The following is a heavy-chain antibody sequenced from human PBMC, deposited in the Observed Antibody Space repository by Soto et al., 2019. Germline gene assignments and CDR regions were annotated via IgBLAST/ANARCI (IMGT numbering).Heavy chain of an antibody. CDR2: INWNGGRT. V-gene: IGHV3-20*04. J-gene: IGHJ3*02. D-gene: IGHD2-21*01. CDR3: ARGLEYSVSGGFDI. Sequence: PGRSLRLPGAASGVTYDDYGVSWVRQATGKGLEWVSGINWNGGRTGYADSVKGRLTISRENAKNSLYLQMNSLRVEDTALYYCARGLEYSVSGGFDIWGQGTMVTVSS. CDR1: GVTYDDYG.